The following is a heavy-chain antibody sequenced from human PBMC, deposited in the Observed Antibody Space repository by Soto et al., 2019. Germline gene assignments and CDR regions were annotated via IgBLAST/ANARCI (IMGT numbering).Heavy chain of an antibody. Sequence: QITLKESGQTLVKPTETLTLTCTFSGFSLSTNGVAVGWIRQPPGKALEWLGLFYWDDDKRYSPSLEGRLTITRDTSENQVVLTMTNMDPVDAGTYYCVYRKGAATGTGNWFDPWGQGIPVTVSS. V-gene: IGHV2-5*04. J-gene: IGHJ5*02. CDR2: FYWDDDK. CDR3: VYRKGAATGTGNWFDP. D-gene: IGHD1-1*01. CDR1: GFSLSTNGVA.